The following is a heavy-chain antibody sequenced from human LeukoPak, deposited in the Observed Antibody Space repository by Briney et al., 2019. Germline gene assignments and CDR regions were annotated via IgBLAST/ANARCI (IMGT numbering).Heavy chain of an antibody. J-gene: IGHJ4*02. V-gene: IGHV3-33*01. CDR1: GFTFSSYG. Sequence: PGGSLRLSCAASGFTFSSYGMHWVRQAPGKGLEWVAVLWHDGNNKYYADSVKGRFTISRDNSKNTLYLQMNSLRAEDTAVYYCASTSGWYEPIDYWGQGTLATVSS. D-gene: IGHD6-19*01. CDR2: LWHDGNNK. CDR3: ASTSGWYEPIDY.